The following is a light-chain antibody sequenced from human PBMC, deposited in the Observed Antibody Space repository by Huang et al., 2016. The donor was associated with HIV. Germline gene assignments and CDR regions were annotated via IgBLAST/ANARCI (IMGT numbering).Light chain of an antibody. CDR3: QQYFSTPPWT. CDR2: AAS. J-gene: IGKJ1*01. V-gene: IGKV1-NL1*01. CDR1: QDISNS. Sequence: DIQMTQSPSSLSASVGDRVSITCRASQDISNSVAWYQQKPGEAPKLLLYAASRLESGVPSTFSGSGSGAQYTLTISILQPADFATYYCQQYFSTPPWTFGQGTKVEIK.